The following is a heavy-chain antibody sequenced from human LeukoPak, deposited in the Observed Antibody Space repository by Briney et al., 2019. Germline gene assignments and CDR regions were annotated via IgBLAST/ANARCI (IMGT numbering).Heavy chain of an antibody. CDR2: ISGSGGRT. CDR3: AKESYYDSSGSDY. J-gene: IGHJ4*02. D-gene: IGHD3-22*01. Sequence: GGSLRLSCAASGFTVSSNYMSWVRQAPGKGLEWVSAISGSGGRTYYADSVKGRFTISRDNSKNTLYLQMNSLRAEDTAVYYCAKESYYDSSGSDYWGQGTLVTVSS. CDR1: GFTVSSNY. V-gene: IGHV3-23*01.